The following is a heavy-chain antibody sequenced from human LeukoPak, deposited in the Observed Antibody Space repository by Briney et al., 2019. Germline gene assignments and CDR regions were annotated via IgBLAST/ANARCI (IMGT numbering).Heavy chain of an antibody. J-gene: IGHJ4*02. D-gene: IGHD4-17*01. CDR1: GGSFSGYY. CDR3: ARHQNGDFVDY. Sequence: PSETLSLTCAVYGGSFSGYYWGWIRQPPDKGLEWIGTIYYNGTTYYNPSLKSRVTISVDTSKNQFSLKLSPVTAADTAVYYCARHQNGDFVDYWGQGTLVTVSS. V-gene: IGHV4-34*01. CDR2: IYYNGTT.